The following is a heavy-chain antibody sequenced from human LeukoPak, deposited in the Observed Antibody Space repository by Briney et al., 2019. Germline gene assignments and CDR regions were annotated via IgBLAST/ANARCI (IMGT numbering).Heavy chain of an antibody. J-gene: IGHJ4*02. Sequence: GGSLRLSCAASGFTFSSYAMSWVRQAPGKGLEWVSAISGSGGSTYYADSVKGRFTISRDNSKNTLYLQMNSLRAGDTAVYYYANSRIAPTWDYSGQGTLVTVSS. CDR3: ANSRIAPTWDY. CDR2: ISGSGGST. V-gene: IGHV3-23*01. CDR1: GFTFSSYA. D-gene: IGHD2-15*01.